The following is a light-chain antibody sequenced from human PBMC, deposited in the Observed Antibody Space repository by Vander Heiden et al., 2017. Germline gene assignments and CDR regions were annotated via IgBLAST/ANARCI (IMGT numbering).Light chain of an antibody. CDR1: QSGSSN. CDR3: QQYNNWPPLYT. J-gene: IGKJ2*01. V-gene: IGKV3-15*01. CDR2: GAS. Sequence: EIVMTQSPATLSVSPRERATLSCRASQSGSSNLAWYQQKPGQAPRLLIYGASTSATGIPARFSGSGSWTEFTLTISSLQSEDFAVYYCQQYNNWPPLYTFGQGTKLEIK.